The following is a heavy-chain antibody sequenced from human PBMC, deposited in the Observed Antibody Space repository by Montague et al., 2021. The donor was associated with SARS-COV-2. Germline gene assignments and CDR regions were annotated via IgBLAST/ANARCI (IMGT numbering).Heavy chain of an antibody. CDR1: GFTFNSYS. V-gene: IGHV3-23*03. J-gene: IGHJ4*02. CDR3: AKGRYSAYVLDY. Sequence: SLGLSCAASGFTFNSYSMSWVRQSPGKGLEWVSVIYSGDRGTYYADAVKGRFTISRDNSKNTLYLQMHSLRAEDTAKYYCAKGRYSAYVLDYWGQGTQVTVSS. CDR2: IYSGDRGT. D-gene: IGHD3-16*01.